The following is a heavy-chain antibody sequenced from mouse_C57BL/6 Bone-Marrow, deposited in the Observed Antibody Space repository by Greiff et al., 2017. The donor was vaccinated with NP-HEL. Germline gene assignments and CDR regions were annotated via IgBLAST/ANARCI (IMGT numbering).Heavy chain of an antibody. Sequence: VQLKESGAELVRPGASVKMSCKTSGYTFTSYGINWVKQRPGQGLEWIGYIYIGNGYTEYNDKFKGKATLTSDTSSSTAYMQLSSLTSEDSAIYVCARKGTWERYVDVWGTGTAVTVSS. D-gene: IGHD4-1*01. J-gene: IGHJ1*03. CDR1: GYTFTSYG. CDR3: ARKGTWERYVDV. V-gene: IGHV1-58*01. CDR2: IYIGNGYT.